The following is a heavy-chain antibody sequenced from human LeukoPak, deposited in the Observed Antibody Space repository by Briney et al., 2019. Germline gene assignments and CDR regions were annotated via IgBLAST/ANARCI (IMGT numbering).Heavy chain of an antibody. CDR2: INPNSGGT. V-gene: IGHV1-2*02. D-gene: IGHD6-19*01. Sequence: ASVKVSCKASGYTFTGYYMHWVRQAPGQGLEWMGWINPNSGGTNYAQKFQGRVTMTRDTSISTAYMELSRLRSDDTAMYYCAREYSSGRYPDYWGQGTLVTVSS. J-gene: IGHJ4*02. CDR1: GYTFTGYY. CDR3: AREYSSGRYPDY.